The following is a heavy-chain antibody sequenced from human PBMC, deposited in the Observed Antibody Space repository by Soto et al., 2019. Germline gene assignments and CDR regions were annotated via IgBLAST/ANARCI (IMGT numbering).Heavy chain of an antibody. CDR2: ISYDGSNK. J-gene: IGHJ4*02. V-gene: IGHV3-30*18. CDR1: GFTFSSYG. Sequence: QVQLVESGGGVVQPGRSLRLSCAASGFTFSSYGMHWVRQAPGKGLEWVAVISYDGSNKYYADSVKGQFTISRDNSKNTLYLQMNSLRAEDTAVYSCAKSSDYGDYALDYWGQGTLVTVSS. CDR3: AKSSDYGDYALDY. D-gene: IGHD4-17*01.